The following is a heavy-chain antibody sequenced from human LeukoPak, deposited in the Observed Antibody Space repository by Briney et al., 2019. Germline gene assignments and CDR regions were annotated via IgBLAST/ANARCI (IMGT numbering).Heavy chain of an antibody. CDR2: IRSQIYGGTP. Sequence: GGSLRLSCTASGFTFCDYAMTWVRQAPGKGLEWVGFIRSQIYGGTPEYAASVKGRFTISRDDSEGVAYLQMNSLKPEDTAVYYCTRDQTPYYWGQGTLVTVSS. J-gene: IGHJ4*02. CDR3: TRDQTPYY. V-gene: IGHV3-49*04. CDR1: GFTFCDYA.